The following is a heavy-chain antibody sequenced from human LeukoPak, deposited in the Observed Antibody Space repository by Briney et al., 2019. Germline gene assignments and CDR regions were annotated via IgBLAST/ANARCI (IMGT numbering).Heavy chain of an antibody. CDR1: GYTFTSYG. Sequence: ASVKVSCKASGYTFTSYGISWVRQAPGQGLEWMRWISAYNGNTNYAQKLQGRVTMTTDTSTSTAYMELRSLRSDDTAVYYCARVPLYGYYYMDVWGKGTTVSVSS. CDR2: ISAYNGNT. D-gene: IGHD3-16*01. CDR3: ARVPLYGYYYMDV. V-gene: IGHV1-18*01. J-gene: IGHJ6*03.